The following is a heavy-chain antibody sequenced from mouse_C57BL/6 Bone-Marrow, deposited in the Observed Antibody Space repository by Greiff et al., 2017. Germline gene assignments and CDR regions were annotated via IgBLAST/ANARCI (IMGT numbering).Heavy chain of an antibody. CDR1: GFSLTSSG. V-gene: IGHV2-2*01. J-gene: IGHJ4*01. CDR3: SRNLDYSDYMDD. Sequence: QVHVKQSGPGLVQPSQCLSITCTVSGFSLTSSGVHWVRQSPGKGLEWMGVIWSGGSTDYNAAFISRLSIRKYNSESQVFFKMNSLQADDTAIYSWSRNLDYSDYMDDWGKGTSVTVSS. D-gene: IGHD2-4*01. CDR2: IWSGGST.